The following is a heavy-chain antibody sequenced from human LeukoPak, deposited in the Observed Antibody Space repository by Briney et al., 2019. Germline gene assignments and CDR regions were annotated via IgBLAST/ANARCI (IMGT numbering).Heavy chain of an antibody. CDR3: ARGTAMGAFDY. D-gene: IGHD5-18*01. CDR1: GGSFSGYY. V-gene: IGHV4-34*01. CDR2: INHSGST. J-gene: IGHJ4*02. Sequence: SETLSLTCADYGGSFSGYYWSWIRQPPGEGLEWIGEINHSGSTNYNPSLKSRVTISVDTSKNQFSLKLSSVTAANTAVYYCARGTAMGAFDYWGQGTLVTVSS.